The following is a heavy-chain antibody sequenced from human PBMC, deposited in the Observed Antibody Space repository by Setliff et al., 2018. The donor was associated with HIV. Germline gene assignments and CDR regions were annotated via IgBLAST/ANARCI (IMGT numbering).Heavy chain of an antibody. Sequence: SETLRLSCAASGFTVSDNHMTWVRQHPGRGLEWIGYIYYSGSTYYNPSLKSRVTISVDTSKNQFSLKLSSVTAADTAVYYCASPSDQTAGGFDIWGQGTMVTVSS. D-gene: IGHD2-15*01. J-gene: IGHJ3*02. CDR3: ASPSDQTAGGFDI. CDR2: IYYSGST. CDR1: GFTVSDNH. V-gene: IGHV4-31*02.